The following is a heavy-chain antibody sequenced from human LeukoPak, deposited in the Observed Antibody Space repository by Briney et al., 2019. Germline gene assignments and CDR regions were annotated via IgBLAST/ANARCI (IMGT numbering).Heavy chain of an antibody. CDR3: ARGRGYCTNGVCYRYYYYYMDV. CDR1: GGSFSGYY. Sequence: SETLSLTCAAYGGSFSGYYWSWIRQPPGKGLEWIGEINHSGSTNYNPSLKSRVTISVDTSKNQFSLKLSSVTAADTAVYYCARGRGYCTNGVCYRYYYYYMDVWGKGTTVTVSS. CDR2: INHSGST. J-gene: IGHJ6*03. V-gene: IGHV4-34*01. D-gene: IGHD2-8*01.